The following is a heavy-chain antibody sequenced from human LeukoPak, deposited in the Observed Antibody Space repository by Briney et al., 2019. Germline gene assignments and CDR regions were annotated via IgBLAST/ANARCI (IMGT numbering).Heavy chain of an antibody. J-gene: IGHJ4*02. V-gene: IGHV2-70*04. CDR3: ARSTYCGGDCPFDY. CDR1: GFSLSTSKMR. Sequence: SGPALVKPTQTLTLTCTFSGFSLSTSKMRVSWIHQPPGKALEWLARIDWDDDKFYSTSLKTKLTISKDTSKKQVVLTMTNMDPVDTATYFCARSTYCGGDCPFDYWGQGTLVTVSS. D-gene: IGHD2-21*02. CDR2: IDWDDDK.